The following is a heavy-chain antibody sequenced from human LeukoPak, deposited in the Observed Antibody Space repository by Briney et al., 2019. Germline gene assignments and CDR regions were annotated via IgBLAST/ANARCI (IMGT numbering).Heavy chain of an antibody. CDR2: ISYDGSNK. Sequence: PGGSLRLSCAASGFTFSSYAMHWVRQAPGKGLEWVAVISYDGSNKYYADSVKGRFTISRDNSKNTLYLQMNSLRAEDTAVYYCARDFHSYGYIWGQGTLVTVSS. CDR3: ARDFHSYGYI. D-gene: IGHD5-18*01. J-gene: IGHJ4*02. CDR1: GFTFSSYA. V-gene: IGHV3-30-3*01.